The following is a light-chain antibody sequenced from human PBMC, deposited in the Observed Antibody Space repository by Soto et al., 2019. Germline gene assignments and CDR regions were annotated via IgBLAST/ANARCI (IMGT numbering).Light chain of an antibody. V-gene: IGKV1-6*01. Sequence: AVQMTQSPSSLSASVGDRVTITCRASQGVGNDLAWYQQRPGKAPNLLIFHASTLQSGVPSRFSGSGSGTDFTLTISGLQPDDSATYYCLQDNYNPLTFGGGTKVAIK. CDR2: HAS. J-gene: IGKJ4*01. CDR1: QGVGND. CDR3: LQDNYNPLT.